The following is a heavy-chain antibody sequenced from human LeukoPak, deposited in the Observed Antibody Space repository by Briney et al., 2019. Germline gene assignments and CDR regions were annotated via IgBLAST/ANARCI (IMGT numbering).Heavy chain of an antibody. CDR1: GFTFSSYA. V-gene: IGHV3-30-3*01. Sequence: GGSLRLSCAASGFTFSSYAMHWVRQAPGKGLEWGAVISYDGSNKYYADSVKGRFTISRDNSKNTLYLQMNSLRAEDTAVYYCARVDGRWCYYGSSGYCPVDYWGQGTLVTVSS. J-gene: IGHJ4*02. CDR2: ISYDGSNK. D-gene: IGHD3-22*01. CDR3: ARVDGRWCYYGSSGYCPVDY.